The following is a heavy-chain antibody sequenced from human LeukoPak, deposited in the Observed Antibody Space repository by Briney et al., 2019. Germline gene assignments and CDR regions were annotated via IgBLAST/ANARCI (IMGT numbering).Heavy chain of an antibody. V-gene: IGHV3-23*01. CDR3: VKDPRDTYGTNWFVS. CDR1: GFSFGNYA. J-gene: IGHJ5*01. Sequence: GGSLGLSCVASGFSFGNYAMSWVRLAPGKGLQWVSQISGTGGATWYAGFARDRFTISRDNSKKTLYLQMSGLRVEDTAMYYCVKDPRDTYGTNWFVSWGQGTLLIVSS. CDR2: ISGTGGAT. D-gene: IGHD2-21*01.